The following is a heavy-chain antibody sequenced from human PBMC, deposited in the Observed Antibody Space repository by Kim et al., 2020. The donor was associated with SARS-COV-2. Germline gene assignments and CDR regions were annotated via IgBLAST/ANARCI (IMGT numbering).Heavy chain of an antibody. V-gene: IGHV4-59*01. CDR2: IYYSGST. D-gene: IGHD4-17*01. Sequence: SETLSLTCTVSGGSISSYYWSWIRQPPGKGLEWIGYIYYSGSTNYNPSLKSRVTISVDTSKNQFSLKLSSVTAADTAVYYCARILGRTTVTNRGFDPWGQGTLVTVSS. CDR1: GGSISSYY. J-gene: IGHJ5*02. CDR3: ARILGRTTVTNRGFDP.